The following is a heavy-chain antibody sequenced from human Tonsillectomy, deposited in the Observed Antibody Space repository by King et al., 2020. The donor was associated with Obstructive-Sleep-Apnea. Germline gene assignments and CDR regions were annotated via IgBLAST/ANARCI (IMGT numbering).Heavy chain of an antibody. CDR2: IYYSGST. J-gene: IGHJ4*02. D-gene: IGHD3-3*01. Sequence: QLQESGPGLVKPSETLSLTCTVSGGSVSSGSYYWSWIRQPPGKGLEWIGYIYYSGSTNYNPSLKSRVTISVDPSKNQFSLKLGSVTAADTAVYYCARSYYDFWSGLDYWGQGTLVTVSS. CDR1: GGSVSSGSYY. V-gene: IGHV4-61*01. CDR3: ARSYYDFWSGLDY.